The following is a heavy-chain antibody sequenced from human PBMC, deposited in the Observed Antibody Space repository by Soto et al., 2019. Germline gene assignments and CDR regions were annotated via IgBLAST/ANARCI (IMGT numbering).Heavy chain of an antibody. J-gene: IGHJ4*02. CDR3: ARALAAAGRVDY. Sequence: QVQLVQSGAEVKKPGSSVKVSCKASGGTFSSYTISWVRQAPGQGLEWMGRIIPILGIANYAQKFQGRVTITADKSTSTAYMELSSLRSEDTAAYYCARALAAAGRVDYWGQGTLVTVSS. CDR1: GGTFSSYT. D-gene: IGHD6-13*01. CDR2: IIPILGIA. V-gene: IGHV1-69*02.